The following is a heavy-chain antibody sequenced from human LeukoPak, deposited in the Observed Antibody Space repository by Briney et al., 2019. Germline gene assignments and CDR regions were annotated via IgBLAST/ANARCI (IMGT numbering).Heavy chain of an antibody. Sequence: GGSLRLSCVASGFTFSSYGISWVRQVPGKGLEWVSVISGSGDNTYYADSVKGRFTISRDNSKNMLYLQMNSLRAEDTAVYYCANSRGSGSGNLWGQGTMVTVSS. J-gene: IGHJ4*02. CDR2: ISGSGDNT. D-gene: IGHD3-10*01. V-gene: IGHV3-23*01. CDR1: GFTFSSYG. CDR3: ANSRGSGSGNL.